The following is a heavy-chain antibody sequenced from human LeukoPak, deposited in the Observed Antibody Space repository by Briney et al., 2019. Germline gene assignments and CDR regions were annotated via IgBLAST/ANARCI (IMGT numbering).Heavy chain of an antibody. J-gene: IGHJ4*02. CDR2: IKEDGSVR. Sequence: AGGSLRLSCGVSGFTFSRSWMSWVRQTPAKGLEFVANIKEDGSVRNYVDSVQGRFTISRDNAKNSLYLHMNSLRAEDTAVYYCGRDPGYSSFDYWGQGTLVTVSS. CDR1: GFTFSRSW. V-gene: IGHV3-7*01. CDR3: GRDPGYSSFDY. D-gene: IGHD6-13*01.